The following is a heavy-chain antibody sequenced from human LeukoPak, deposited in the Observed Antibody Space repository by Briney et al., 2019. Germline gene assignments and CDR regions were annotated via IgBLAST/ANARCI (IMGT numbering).Heavy chain of an antibody. D-gene: IGHD3-10*01. J-gene: IGHJ4*02. CDR2: IYCSGSS. V-gene: IGHV4-59*01. Sequence: SETLSLTCTVSGGSISNYYWSWVRQPPGKGLEWVGCIYCSGSSNYNPTLKSRVTMSVDTYKNQLSLRLSAMTAADTAVYFCARYASEKYFDYWGQGTLVTVSS. CDR3: ARYASEKYFDY. CDR1: GGSISNYY.